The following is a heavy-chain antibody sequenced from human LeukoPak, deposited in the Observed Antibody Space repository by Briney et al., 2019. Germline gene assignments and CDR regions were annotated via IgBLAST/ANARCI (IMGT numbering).Heavy chain of an antibody. V-gene: IGHV1-69*04. J-gene: IGHJ4*02. CDR1: GGTFSSYA. CDR3: ARSEETTGTIFY. CDR2: IIPILGIA. Sequence: SVKVSCKASGGTFSSYAISWVRQAPGQGLEWMGRIIPILGIANYAQKFQGRVSITADKSTSTAYMELSSLRSEDTAVYYCARSEETTGTIFYWGQGTLVTVSS. D-gene: IGHD1-1*01.